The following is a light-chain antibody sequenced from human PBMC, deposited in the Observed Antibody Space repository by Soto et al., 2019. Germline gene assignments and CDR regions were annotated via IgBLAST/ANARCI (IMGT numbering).Light chain of an antibody. J-gene: IGKJ1*01. CDR2: GAS. CDR1: QSVDIS. Sequence: EIVLTQSPATLSVSPGERVTLSCRTSQSVDISLAWYKQNPGQAPRLLIYGASTRATDMPGTFSGRGSGTEFTLTISSLRPEDFEVYYCQQYRSWPRTFGQGTNVDIK. V-gene: IGKV3-15*01. CDR3: QQYRSWPRT.